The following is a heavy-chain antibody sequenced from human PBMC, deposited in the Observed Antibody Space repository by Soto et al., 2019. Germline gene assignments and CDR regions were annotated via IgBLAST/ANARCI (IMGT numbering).Heavy chain of an antibody. CDR1: GFTFSSYA. D-gene: IGHD5-18*01. CDR2: ISGSGGST. CDR3: AKEVDDMVKNGHWFDP. V-gene: IGHV3-23*01. J-gene: IGHJ5*02. Sequence: GGSLRLSCAASGFTFSSYAMSWVRQAPGKGLEWVSAISGSGGSTYYADSVKGRFTISRDNSKNTLYLQMNSLRAEDTAVYYCAKEVDDMVKNGHWFDPWGQGNLVTVSS.